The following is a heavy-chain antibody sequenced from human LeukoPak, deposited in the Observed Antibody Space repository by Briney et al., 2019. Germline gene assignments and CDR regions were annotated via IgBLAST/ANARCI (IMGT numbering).Heavy chain of an antibody. V-gene: IGHV1-69*13. J-gene: IGHJ5*02. CDR3: ARDRSPYSSSWSKFDP. D-gene: IGHD6-13*01. Sequence: SVKVSCKASGGTFSSYAISWVRQAPGQGLEWMGGVIPIFGTANYAQKFQGRVTITADESTSTAYMELSSLRSEDTAVYYCARDRSPYSSSWSKFDPWGQGTLVTVSS. CDR1: GGTFSSYA. CDR2: VIPIFGTA.